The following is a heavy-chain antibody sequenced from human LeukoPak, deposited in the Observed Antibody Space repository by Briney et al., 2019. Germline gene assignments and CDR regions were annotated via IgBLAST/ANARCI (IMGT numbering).Heavy chain of an antibody. CDR2: XYYTGST. D-gene: IGHD6-13*01. CDR3: ARGRPGIAATSYYYYMDV. Sequence: XYYTGSTNYNPSLKSRVTISVDTSKTQFSLKLSSVTAADTAVYYCARGRPGIAATSYYYYMDVWGKGTTVTVSS. V-gene: IGHV4-59*09. J-gene: IGHJ6*03.